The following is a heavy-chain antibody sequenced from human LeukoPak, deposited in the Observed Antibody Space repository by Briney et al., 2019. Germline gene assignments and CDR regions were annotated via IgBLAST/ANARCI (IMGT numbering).Heavy chain of an antibody. D-gene: IGHD3-22*01. CDR2: ISPNSGGT. Sequence: ASVKVSCKASGYTFTGYYMHWVRQAPGQGLEWMGWISPNSGGTNYAQKFQGRVTMTRDTSISTAYMELSRLRSDDTAVYYCARAGYYYDSSGHPFDYWGQGTLVTVSS. CDR3: ARAGYYYDSSGHPFDY. J-gene: IGHJ4*02. V-gene: IGHV1-2*02. CDR1: GYTFTGYY.